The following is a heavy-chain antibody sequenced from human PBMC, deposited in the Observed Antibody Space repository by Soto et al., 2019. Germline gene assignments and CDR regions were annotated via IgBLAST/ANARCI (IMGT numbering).Heavy chain of an antibody. CDR3: ATGHSNGWFFYTWLDS. J-gene: IGHJ5*01. Sequence: SQTLSLTCAISGDSVSSNSAAWNWIRQSPSRGLEWLGRTYYRSKWYNDYVVSVKSRITINPDTSKNQFSLQLNSVTPEDTAVYYCATGHSNGWFFYTWLDSWGQGTLVTVYS. CDR2: TYYRSKWYN. CDR1: GDSVSSNSAA. D-gene: IGHD6-19*01. V-gene: IGHV6-1*01.